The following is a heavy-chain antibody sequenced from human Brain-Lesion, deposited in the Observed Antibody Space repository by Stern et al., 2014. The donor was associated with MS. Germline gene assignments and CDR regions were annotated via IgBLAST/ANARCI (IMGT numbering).Heavy chain of an antibody. CDR2: INPKTGGT. D-gene: IGHD3-3*01. Sequence: QVQLVQSGAEVKKPGASVKVSCKTSGYIFTGYYIHWVRPAPGQGLDWMAWINPKTGGTKYAQKFQGRVTMSRDTSISTAYVELSSLTSDDTAVYYCARDQRGITIFGVVTDYYYLGMDVWGQGTTVTVSS. CDR1: GYIFTGYY. V-gene: IGHV1-2*02. J-gene: IGHJ6*02. CDR3: ARDQRGITIFGVVTDYYYLGMDV.